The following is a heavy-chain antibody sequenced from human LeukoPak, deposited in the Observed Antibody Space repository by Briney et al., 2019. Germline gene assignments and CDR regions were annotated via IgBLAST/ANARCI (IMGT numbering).Heavy chain of an antibody. CDR1: GFTFDDYA. J-gene: IGHJ4*02. CDR3: AKAQGYSSSWYYFDY. D-gene: IGHD6-13*01. V-gene: IGHV3-9*01. CDR2: ISWNSGSI. Sequence: GGSLRLSCAASGFTFDDYAMHWVRQAPGKGLEWVSGISWNSGSIGYADSVKGRFTISRDNAKNSLYLQMNSLRAEDTALYYCAKAQGYSSSWYYFDYWGQGTLVTVSS.